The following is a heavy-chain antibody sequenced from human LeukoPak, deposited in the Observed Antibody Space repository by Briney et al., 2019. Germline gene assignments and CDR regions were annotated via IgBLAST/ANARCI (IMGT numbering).Heavy chain of an antibody. CDR2: ISSSSSYI. J-gene: IGHJ6*02. D-gene: IGHD2-2*01. CDR1: GFTFSSYS. V-gene: IGHV3-21*01. Sequence: PGGSLRLSCAASGFTFSSYSMNWVRQAPGKGLEWVSSISSSSSYIYYADSVKGRFTISRDNAKNSLYLQMNSLRAEDTAVYYCARDPRGYCSSTSCSGYYYGMDVWGQGTTVTVSS. CDR3: ARDPRGYCSSTSCSGYYYGMDV.